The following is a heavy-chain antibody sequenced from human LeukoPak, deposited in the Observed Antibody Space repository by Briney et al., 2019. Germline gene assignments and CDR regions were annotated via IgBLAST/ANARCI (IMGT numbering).Heavy chain of an antibody. CDR1: GGSFSGYY. CDR2: INHSGST. D-gene: IGHD6-19*01. V-gene: IGHV4-34*01. J-gene: IGHJ4*02. Sequence: PSETLSLTCAVYGGSFSGYYWSWIRQPPGKGLEWIGEINHSGSTNYNPSLKSRVTISVDTSKNQFSLKLSSVTAADTAVYYCARQMYSSGWYCDYWGQGTLVTVSS. CDR3: ARQMYSSGWYCDY.